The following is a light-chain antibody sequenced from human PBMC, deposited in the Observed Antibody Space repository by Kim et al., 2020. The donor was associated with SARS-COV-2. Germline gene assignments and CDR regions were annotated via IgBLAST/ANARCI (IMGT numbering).Light chain of an antibody. V-gene: IGKV3-11*01. Sequence: IVLTQSPSTLSLSPGERATLSCRASQSVGGYLAWYQQRPGQAPKLLIYDASHRATGIPARFSGSGSGTDFSLTISSLEPDDFAVYYCLQRNNWPPLTLGGGTKVDIK. CDR3: LQRNNWPPLT. CDR1: QSVGGY. J-gene: IGKJ4*01. CDR2: DAS.